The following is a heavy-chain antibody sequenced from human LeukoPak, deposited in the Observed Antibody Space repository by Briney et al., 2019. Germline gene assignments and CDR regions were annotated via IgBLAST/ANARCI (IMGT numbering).Heavy chain of an antibody. D-gene: IGHD1-1*01. CDR3: ATINFRPY. V-gene: IGHV3-48*03. J-gene: IGHJ4*02. CDR2: IRSGATTI. Sequence: GGSLRLSCAASGFTLSSYAMSWVRQPPGKGLEWIAYIRSGATTIYYADSVKGRFTISRDDAKNSLFLQMNSLRAEDTAIYYCATINFRPYWGQGTLVTVSS. CDR1: GFTLSSYA.